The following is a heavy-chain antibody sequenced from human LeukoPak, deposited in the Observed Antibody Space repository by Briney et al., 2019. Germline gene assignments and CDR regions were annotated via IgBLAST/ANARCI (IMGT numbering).Heavy chain of an antibody. J-gene: IGHJ4*02. CDR1: GYTFTGYY. Sequence: GASVKVSCKASGYTFTGYYMNWVRQAPGQGLEWRGIINPSDGGTNYAQKFQGRVTMTRDTSTSTVYMELSSLKSEDTAVYYCARELRATYYFDYWGQGTLVTVSS. CDR3: ARELRATYYFDY. D-gene: IGHD1-26*01. V-gene: IGHV1-46*01. CDR2: INPSDGGT.